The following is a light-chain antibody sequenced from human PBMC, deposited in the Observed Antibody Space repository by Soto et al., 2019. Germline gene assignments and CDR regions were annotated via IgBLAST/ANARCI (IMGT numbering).Light chain of an antibody. CDR3: QTWGTGIRV. CDR1: SGHSSSA. V-gene: IGLV4-69*02. CDR2: LNSDGSH. Sequence: QLVLTQSPSASASLGASVKLTCTLSSGHSSSAIAWHQQQPEKGPRFLMKLNSDGSHSKGDGIPDRFSGSSSGAERYLTISSLQSEYGADYYCQTWGTGIRVFGGGTQLTVL. J-gene: IGLJ2*01.